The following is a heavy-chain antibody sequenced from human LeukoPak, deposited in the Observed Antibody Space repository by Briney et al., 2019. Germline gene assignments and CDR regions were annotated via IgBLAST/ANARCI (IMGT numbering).Heavy chain of an antibody. D-gene: IGHD5-24*01. CDR2: MSSRGNTI. Sequence: GGSLRLSCTASGFTFSEHFMTWIRLAPGKGLECVSYMSSRGNTIYYADSVKGRFTISRDNAKSSLYLQMSNLGAEDTAVYYCARGGRWLQWYYFDYWGQGTVVTVSA. CDR3: ARGGRWLQWYYFDY. CDR1: GFTFSEHF. V-gene: IGHV3-11*01. J-gene: IGHJ4*02.